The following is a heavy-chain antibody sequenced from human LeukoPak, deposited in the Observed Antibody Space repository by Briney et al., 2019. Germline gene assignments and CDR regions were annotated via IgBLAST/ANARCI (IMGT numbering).Heavy chain of an antibody. V-gene: IGHV1-18*01. CDR2: ISPYNGHT. J-gene: IGHJ4*02. CDR3: AKTRDTVLNEY. CDR1: GYTFTSYG. Sequence: GASVKVSCKASGYTFTSYGISWVRQAPGQGLEWMGWISPYNGHTNYAPNLQDRLTMTTDTSTSTAYMELRSLRSDDTAVYYCAKTRDTVLNEYWGQGTLVTVSS.